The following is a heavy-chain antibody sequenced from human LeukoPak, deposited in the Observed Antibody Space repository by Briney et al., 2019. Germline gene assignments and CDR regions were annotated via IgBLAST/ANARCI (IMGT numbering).Heavy chain of an antibody. D-gene: IGHD3-3*01. V-gene: IGHV1-8*01. Sequence: ASVKVSCKASGYTITSYDINWVRQATGQGLEWMGWMNPNSGNTGYAQKFQGRVTMTRNTSISTAYMELSSLRSEDTAVYYCARGLDQSSPFFLEWLNAPDYYYYYMDVWGKGTTVTVSS. CDR2: MNPNSGNT. CDR1: GYTITSYD. CDR3: ARGLDQSSPFFLEWLNAPDYYYYYMDV. J-gene: IGHJ6*03.